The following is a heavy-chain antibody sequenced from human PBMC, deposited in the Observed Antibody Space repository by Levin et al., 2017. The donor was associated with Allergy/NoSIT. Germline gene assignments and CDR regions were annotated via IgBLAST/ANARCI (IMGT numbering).Heavy chain of an antibody. CDR3: AKDGSISSGWLQDFDY. J-gene: IGHJ4*02. CDR2: ISGSGGST. CDR1: GFTFSSYA. V-gene: IGHV3-23*01. Sequence: QTGGSLRLSCAASGFTFSSYAMSWVRQAPGKGLEWVSAISGSGGSTYYADSVKGRFTISRDNSKNTLYLQMNSLRAEDTAVYYCAKDGSISSGWLQDFDYWGQGTLVTVSS. D-gene: IGHD6-19*01.